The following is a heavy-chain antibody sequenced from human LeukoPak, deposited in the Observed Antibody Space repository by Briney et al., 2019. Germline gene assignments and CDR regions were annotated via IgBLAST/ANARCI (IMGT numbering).Heavy chain of an antibody. D-gene: IGHD6-13*01. CDR1: GYSISTGYY. CDR3: ARGVSSSWYLSLNYYYYYYMDV. Sequence: SETLSLTCTVSGYSISTGYYWDWIRQPPGKGLEWIGTFYHGGSTYYNPSLKSRVTISVDTSKNQFSLNLTSVTAADTAVYYCARGVSSSWYLSLNYYYYYYMDVWGKGTTVTISS. CDR2: FYHGGST. J-gene: IGHJ6*03. V-gene: IGHV4-38-2*02.